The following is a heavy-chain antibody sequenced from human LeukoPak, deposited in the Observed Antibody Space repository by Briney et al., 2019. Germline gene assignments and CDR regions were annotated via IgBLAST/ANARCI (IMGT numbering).Heavy chain of an antibody. CDR1: GFTFSSYG. V-gene: IGHV3-30*02. Sequence: GGSLRLSCAASGFTFSSYGMHWVRRAPGKGLEWVAYIQYEGSNEQYADSVKGRFSISRDSSKNILYLQMNSLRAEDTAVYYCAKDRCSNGIGCYYYYMDVWGKGTTVTISS. J-gene: IGHJ6*03. CDR3: AKDRCSNGIGCYYYYMDV. D-gene: IGHD2-8*01. CDR2: IQYEGSNE.